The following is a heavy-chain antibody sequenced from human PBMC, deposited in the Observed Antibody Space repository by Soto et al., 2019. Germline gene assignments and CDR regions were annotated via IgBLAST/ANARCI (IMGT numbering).Heavy chain of an antibody. J-gene: IGHJ4*02. D-gene: IGHD5-12*01. Sequence: GGSLGVSCCASRLPLNNYAMSWVRQAPGKGLEWVSAISGSGGSTYYADSVKGRFTISRDNSKNTLYLQMNSLRAEDTAVYYCAKEYYSGYDLAPFDYWGQGTLVTVSS. CDR2: ISGSGGST. CDR3: AKEYYSGYDLAPFDY. CDR1: RLPLNNYA. V-gene: IGHV3-23*01.